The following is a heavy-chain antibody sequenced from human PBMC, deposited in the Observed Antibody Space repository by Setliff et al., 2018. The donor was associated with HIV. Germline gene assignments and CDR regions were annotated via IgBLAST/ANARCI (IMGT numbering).Heavy chain of an antibody. V-gene: IGHV4-30-2*01. Sequence: KPSETLSLTCTVSGDSITGSHYYWGWIRQPPGKALEWIGHIYHSGSAFYNPSLKSRVTISVDRSKNHFSLKLNSVTAADTAVYYCARVGASGTSYGMDVWGSGTTVTVSS. D-gene: IGHD3-10*01. CDR3: ARVGASGTSYGMDV. CDR2: IYHSGSA. J-gene: IGHJ6*04. CDR1: GDSITGSHYY.